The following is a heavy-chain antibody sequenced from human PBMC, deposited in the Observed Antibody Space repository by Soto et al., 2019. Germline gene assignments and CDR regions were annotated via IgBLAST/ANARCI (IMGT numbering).Heavy chain of an antibody. V-gene: IGHV3-7*04. J-gene: IGHJ4*02. CDR2: MNEYGSER. CDR3: ARATGADKEDY. CDR1: GFTVSSNY. D-gene: IGHD3-10*01. Sequence: PGGSLRLSCAASGFTVSSNYMSWLRQAPGKGLEWVASMNEYGSERYYVDSVKGRFTISRDNAKNSLYLQMNSLRAEDTAVYYCARATGADKEDYWGQGTLVTVSS.